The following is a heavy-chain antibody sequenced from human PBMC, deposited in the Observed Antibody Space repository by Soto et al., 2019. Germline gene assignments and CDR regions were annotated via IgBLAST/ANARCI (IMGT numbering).Heavy chain of an antibody. CDR3: AKDKPGTTSFDY. D-gene: IGHD1-1*01. Sequence: GGSLRLSCAASGFTISRDALSWVRQAPGKGLEWVAAINDRGDTTHYADSVKGRFTISRDTSKNTLYLQMNTLRAEDTAVYYCAKDKPGTTSFDYWGRGTLVTVSS. V-gene: IGHV3-23*01. CDR2: INDRGDTT. CDR1: GFTISRDA. J-gene: IGHJ4*02.